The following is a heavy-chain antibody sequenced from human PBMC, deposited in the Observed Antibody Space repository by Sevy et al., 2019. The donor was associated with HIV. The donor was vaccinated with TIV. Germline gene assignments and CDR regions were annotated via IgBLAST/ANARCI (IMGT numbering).Heavy chain of an antibody. J-gene: IGHJ4*02. CDR3: AKEGRELRYFDWSTDY. Sequence: GGSLRLSCAASGFTFSSYGMHWVRQAPGKGLEWVAFIRYDGSNKYYADSVKGRFTISRDNSKNTLYLQMNGLRAEDTAVYYCAKEGRELRYFDWSTDYWGQGTLVTVSS. V-gene: IGHV3-30*02. CDR2: IRYDGSNK. D-gene: IGHD3-9*01. CDR1: GFTFSSYG.